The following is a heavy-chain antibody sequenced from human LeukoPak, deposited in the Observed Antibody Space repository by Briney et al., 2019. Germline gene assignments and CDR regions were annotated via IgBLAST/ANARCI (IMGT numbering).Heavy chain of an antibody. J-gene: IGHJ4*02. CDR3: ATFSSGWYGDY. D-gene: IGHD6-19*01. Sequence: GASVKVSCKVSGYTLTESSMHWVRQAPGKGLEWMGGFYPEDGETIYAQKFQGTVTMTEDTSTGTAYMELSSLRSEDTAVYYCATFSSGWYGDYWGQGTLVTVSS. CDR2: FYPEDGET. CDR1: GYTLTESS. V-gene: IGHV1-24*01.